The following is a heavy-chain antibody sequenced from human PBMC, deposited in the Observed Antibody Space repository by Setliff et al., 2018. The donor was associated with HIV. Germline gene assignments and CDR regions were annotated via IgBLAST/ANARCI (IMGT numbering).Heavy chain of an antibody. D-gene: IGHD2-2*02. CDR3: ARDPSLGPYCSRTNCYTGWIDP. V-gene: IGHV4-59*11. J-gene: IGHJ5*02. CDR2: IYYSGST. Sequence: SETLSLTCTVSGGSISSHYWGWIRQPPGKGLEWIGYIYYSGSTNYNPSLRSRVTISVDTSKNQLSLKLSSVTAADTAIYYCARDPSLGPYCSRTNCYTGWIDPWGQGTLVTVSS. CDR1: GGSISSHY.